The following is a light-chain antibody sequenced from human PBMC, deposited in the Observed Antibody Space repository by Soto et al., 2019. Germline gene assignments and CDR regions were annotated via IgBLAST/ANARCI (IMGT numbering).Light chain of an antibody. CDR2: DVS. V-gene: IGLV2-14*03. Sequence: QSVLTQPASVSGSPGQSITISCTGTSSDVGGYNYVSWYQQHPGKAPKLMIYDVSNRPSGVSNRFSGSKSANTASLTISGLQAEDEADYYCSSFRSSSTSYVFGTGTKVTVL. CDR1: SSDVGGYNY. CDR3: SSFRSSSTSYV. J-gene: IGLJ1*01.